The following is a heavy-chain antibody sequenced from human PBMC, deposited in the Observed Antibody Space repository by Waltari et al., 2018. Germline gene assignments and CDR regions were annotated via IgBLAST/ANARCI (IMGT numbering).Heavy chain of an antibody. D-gene: IGHD2-15*01. CDR3: ARERVAATRGHYGMDV. J-gene: IGHJ6*02. V-gene: IGHV4-4*02. Sequence: QLQLQESGPGLVKPSETLSLTCAVSGGSVSSDALWSWVRQPPGKGLEWIGDIYHSGTTNYNPSLRSRVTISVDKSKNQFSLKLRSVTAADTAVYYCARERVAATRGHYGMDVWGQGTTVTVSS. CDR1: GGSVSSDAL. CDR2: IYHSGTT.